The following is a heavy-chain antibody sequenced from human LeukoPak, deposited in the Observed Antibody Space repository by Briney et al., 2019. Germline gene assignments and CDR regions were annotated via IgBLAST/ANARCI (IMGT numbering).Heavy chain of an antibody. Sequence: ASVKVSCKASGYTFTSYYMHWVRQAPGQGLEWMGITNPSGGSTSYAQKFQGRVTMTRDTSTSTVYMELSSLRSEDTAVYYCARLVVTPDCGMDVWGQGTTVTVSS. CDR2: TNPSGGST. V-gene: IGHV1-46*01. CDR3: ARLVVTPDCGMDV. CDR1: GYTFTSYY. D-gene: IGHD4-23*01. J-gene: IGHJ6*02.